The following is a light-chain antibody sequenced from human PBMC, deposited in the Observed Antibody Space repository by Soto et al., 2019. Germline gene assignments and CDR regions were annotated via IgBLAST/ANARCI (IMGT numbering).Light chain of an antibody. CDR1: SSDVGSYNL. J-gene: IGLJ1*01. CDR3: CSYAGSRTFYV. CDR2: EGS. Sequence: ALTQPASVSGSPGQSITIFCTGTSSDVGSYNLVSWYQQHPGKAPKLMIYEGSKRPSGVSNRFSGSKSGNTASLTISGLQAEDEADYYCCSYAGSRTFYVFGTGTKVTVL. V-gene: IGLV2-23*01.